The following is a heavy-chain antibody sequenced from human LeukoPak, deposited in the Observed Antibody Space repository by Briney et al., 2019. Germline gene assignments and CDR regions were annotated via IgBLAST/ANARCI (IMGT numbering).Heavy chain of an antibody. CDR2: MNPNSGNT. J-gene: IGHJ4*02. CDR1: GYTFTSYD. V-gene: IGHV1-8*01. CDR3: ARAPMTTVTTCFDY. Sequence: ASVKVSCKASGYTFTSYDINWVRQATGQGLEWMGWMNPNSGNTGYAQKFQGRVTMTRNTSIGTAYMELSSLRSEDTAVYYCARAPMTTVTTCFDYWGQGTLVTVSS. D-gene: IGHD4-17*01.